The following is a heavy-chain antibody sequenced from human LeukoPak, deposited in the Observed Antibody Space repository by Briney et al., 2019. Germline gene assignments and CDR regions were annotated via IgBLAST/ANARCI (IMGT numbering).Heavy chain of an antibody. V-gene: IGHV4-31*03. CDR2: IYYSGST. Sequence: SQTLSLTCTVSGGSISSGGYYWSWIRQHPGKGLEWTGYIYYSGSTYYNPSLKSRVTISVDTSKNQFSLKLSSVTAADTAVYYCARDTMVRGVPHYGMDVWGQGTTVTVSS. CDR3: ARDTMVRGVPHYGMDV. D-gene: IGHD3-10*01. J-gene: IGHJ6*02. CDR1: GGSISSGGYY.